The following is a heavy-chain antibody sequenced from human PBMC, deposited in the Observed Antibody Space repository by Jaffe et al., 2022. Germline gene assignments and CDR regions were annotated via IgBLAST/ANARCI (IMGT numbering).Heavy chain of an antibody. Sequence: EVQLVESGGGLVKPGGSLRLSCAASGFTFSSYSMNWVRQAPGKGLEWVSSISSSSSYIYYADSVKGRFTISRDNAKNSLYLQMNSLRAEDTAVYYCARDDIVVVKDAFDIWGQGTMVTVSS. CDR1: GFTFSSYS. CDR2: ISSSSSYI. D-gene: IGHD2-15*01. CDR3: ARDDIVVVKDAFDI. V-gene: IGHV3-21*01. J-gene: IGHJ3*02.